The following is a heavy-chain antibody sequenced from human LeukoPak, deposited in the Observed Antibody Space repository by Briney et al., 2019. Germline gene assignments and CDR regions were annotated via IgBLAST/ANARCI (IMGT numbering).Heavy chain of an antibody. D-gene: IGHD6-19*01. V-gene: IGHV4-31*03. Sequence: SETLSLTCTVSGGSISSGGYYWSWIRQHPGKGLEWIGYIYYSGSTYYNPSLMGRVTISVDKSKSQFSLNLTSVTAADTAVYYCARVSAVAGAYGMDVWGQGTTVTVSS. J-gene: IGHJ6*02. CDR3: ARVSAVAGAYGMDV. CDR2: IYYSGST. CDR1: GGSISSGGYY.